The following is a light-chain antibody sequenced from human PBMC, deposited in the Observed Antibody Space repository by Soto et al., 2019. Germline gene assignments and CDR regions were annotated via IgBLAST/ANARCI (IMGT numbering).Light chain of an antibody. CDR3: QQYHRWPPGTFT. CDR1: QSVSNN. Sequence: EIVMTQSPATLSVSPGERATLSCRASQSVSNNLAWYLQKPGQAPRLLIYGASTSATYIPARFSGSGSGTEFTLTISSLQSEDFAVYYCQQYHRWPPGTFTFGPGTKVDIK. J-gene: IGKJ3*01. CDR2: GAS. V-gene: IGKV3-15*01.